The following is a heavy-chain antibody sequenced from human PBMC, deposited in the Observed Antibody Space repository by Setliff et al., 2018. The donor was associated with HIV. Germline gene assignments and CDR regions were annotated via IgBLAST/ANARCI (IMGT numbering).Heavy chain of an antibody. CDR1: GGSFTNYF. V-gene: IGHV4-34*01. CDR3: AREDTTGYYSLSAFDI. D-gene: IGHD3-22*01. CDR2: INHSGRA. Sequence: SETLSLTCAVYGGSFTNYFWSWIRQSPGKGLEWIGEINHSGRAKYNPSLKSRVTMSVDTSKNQFSLKLKSVTAADTAVYYCAREDTTGYYSLSAFDIWGQGTLVTVSS. J-gene: IGHJ3*02.